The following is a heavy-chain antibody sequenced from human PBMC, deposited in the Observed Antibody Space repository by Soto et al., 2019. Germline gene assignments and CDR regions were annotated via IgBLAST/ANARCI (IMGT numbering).Heavy chain of an antibody. D-gene: IGHD3-3*01. CDR1: GGSISSGGYY. V-gene: IGHV4-31*03. CDR2: IHYSGST. CDR3: ARLWGRDYDFWSGYKLPDY. Sequence: SETLSLTCTVSGGSISSGGYYWSWIRQHPGKGLEWIGYIHYSGSTYYNPSLKSRVTISVDTSKNQFSLKLSSVTAADTAVYYCARLWGRDYDFWSGYKLPDYWGQGTLVTVSS. J-gene: IGHJ4*02.